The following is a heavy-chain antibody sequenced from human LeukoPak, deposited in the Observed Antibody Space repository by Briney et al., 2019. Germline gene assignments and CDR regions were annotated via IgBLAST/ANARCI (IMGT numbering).Heavy chain of an antibody. CDR1: GFTFSSYA. CDR2: ISGSGGST. D-gene: IGHD5-18*01. V-gene: IGHV3-23*01. Sequence: SRGSLRLSCAASGFTFSSYAMSWVRQAPGKGLEWVSAISGSGGSTYYADSVKGRFTISRDNSKNTLYLQMNSLRAEDTAVYYCGGDTAMDLIFDYWGQGTLVTVSS. J-gene: IGHJ4*02. CDR3: GGDTAMDLIFDY.